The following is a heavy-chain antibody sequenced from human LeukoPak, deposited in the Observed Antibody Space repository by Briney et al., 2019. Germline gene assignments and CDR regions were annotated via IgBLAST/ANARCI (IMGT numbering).Heavy chain of an antibody. V-gene: IGHV3-7*01. Sequence: GGSLRLFCAASGFTFSSYWMIWLRQAPGKGLEWVTNIKQDGSEKYYVDSVKGRFTISRHNAKNSLYLQMNSLRAEVTAVYYCARPLLFDYWGQGTLVTVSS. CDR2: IKQDGSEK. CDR3: ARPLLFDY. J-gene: IGHJ4*02. CDR1: GFTFSSYW.